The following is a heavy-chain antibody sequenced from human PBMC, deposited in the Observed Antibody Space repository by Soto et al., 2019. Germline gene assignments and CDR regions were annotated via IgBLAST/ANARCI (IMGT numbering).Heavy chain of an antibody. CDR1: GFSLSDYW. Sequence: EVQLMESGGGLVQPGGSLRLSCSASGFSLSDYWIHWVRHLPGKGLVWVSRIKNDGSGTSYADSVIGRFTISRDNAKNTLYLQMNSLRVDDTAVYYCARGPAGDRSGNYGMSVWGQGTTVIVSS. V-gene: IGHV3-74*01. CDR2: IKNDGSGT. D-gene: IGHD3-22*01. J-gene: IGHJ6*02. CDR3: ARGPAGDRSGNYGMSV.